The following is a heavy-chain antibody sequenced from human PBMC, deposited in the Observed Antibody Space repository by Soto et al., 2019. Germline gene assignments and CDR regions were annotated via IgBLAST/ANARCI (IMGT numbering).Heavy chain of an antibody. CDR1: GFTFSNAW. Sequence: EAQLVESGGGLVKPGGSLRLSCAASGFTFSNAWMGRVRQAPGKGLEWVGRIKSKTDRGTIDYAAPVKGRFTISRDDSENTLFLQMNSLKTEDTAVYYCTTDDYGIWGQGTMVTVSS. V-gene: IGHV3-15*01. J-gene: IGHJ3*02. CDR3: TTDDYGI. D-gene: IGHD4-17*01. CDR2: IKSKTDRGTI.